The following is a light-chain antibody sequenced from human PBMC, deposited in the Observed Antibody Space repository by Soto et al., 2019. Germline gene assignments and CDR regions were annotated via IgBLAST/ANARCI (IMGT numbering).Light chain of an antibody. J-gene: IGKJ1*01. CDR1: QSVSSSY. CDR3: QQYNNWPQT. Sequence: EIVLTQSPGTLSLSPGERATLSCRASQSVSSSYLAWYQQKPGQAPKVLIYRASSRATGIPDRFSGSGSGTDFTLTISRLEPEDFAVYYCQQYNNWPQTFGQGTKVDIK. CDR2: RAS. V-gene: IGKV3-20*01.